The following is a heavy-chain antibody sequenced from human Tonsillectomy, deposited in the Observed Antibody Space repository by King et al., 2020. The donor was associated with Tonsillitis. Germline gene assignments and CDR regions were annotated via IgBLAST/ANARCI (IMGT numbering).Heavy chain of an antibody. J-gene: IGHJ6*03. CDR3: ASSPHSSSSVRVAFGYYYYYMDV. CDR2: IYYSGST. CDR1: GGSISSYY. Sequence: QVQLQESGPGLVKPSETLSLTCTVSGGSISSYYWSWIRQPPGKGLEWIGYIYYSGSTNYNPSLKSRVTISVDTSKNQFSLKLSSVTAADTAVYYCASSPHSSSSVRVAFGYYYYYMDVWGKGTTVTVSS. D-gene: IGHD6-6*01. V-gene: IGHV4-59*01.